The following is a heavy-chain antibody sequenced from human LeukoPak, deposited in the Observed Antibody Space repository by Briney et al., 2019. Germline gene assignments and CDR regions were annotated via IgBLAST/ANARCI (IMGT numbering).Heavy chain of an antibody. J-gene: IGHJ5*02. CDR1: GYTFTGYY. CDR2: INPNSGST. V-gene: IGHV1-2*02. Sequence: ASVKASCKASGYTFTGYYMHWVRQAPGQGLEWMGWINPNSGSTNYAQKFQGRVTMTRDTSISTAYMELSRLRSDDTAVYYCARNYGDYMLNWFDPWGQGTLVTVSS. D-gene: IGHD4-17*01. CDR3: ARNYGDYMLNWFDP.